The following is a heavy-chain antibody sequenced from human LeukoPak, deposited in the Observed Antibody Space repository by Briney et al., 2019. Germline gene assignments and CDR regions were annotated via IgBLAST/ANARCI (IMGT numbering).Heavy chain of an antibody. CDR3: ARHGRVAVAGSPFDY. D-gene: IGHD6-19*01. V-gene: IGHV4-59*08. J-gene: IGHJ4*02. CDR1: GGSISSYY. CDR2: IYYSGST. Sequence: SETLSLTCTVSGGSISSYYWSWIRQPPGKGLEWIGYIYYSGSTNYNPSLKSRVTISVDTSKNQFSLKLSSVTAADTAVYYCARHGRVAVAGSPFDYWGQGTLVTVSS.